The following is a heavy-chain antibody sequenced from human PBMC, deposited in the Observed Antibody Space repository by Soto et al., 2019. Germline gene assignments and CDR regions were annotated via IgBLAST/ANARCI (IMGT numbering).Heavy chain of an antibody. V-gene: IGHV3-66*01. Sequence: GGSLRLSSAASGLSGISNDMSWVRQATGKGLECVSIIYSADNTFYLDSVKGRFIISRDNSKNTVYLQMNSLRADDTAVYYCARDQASGSYAFDIWGQGTMVTVSS. D-gene: IGHD3-10*01. CDR2: IYSADNT. CDR1: GLSGISND. CDR3: ARDQASGSYAFDI. J-gene: IGHJ3*02.